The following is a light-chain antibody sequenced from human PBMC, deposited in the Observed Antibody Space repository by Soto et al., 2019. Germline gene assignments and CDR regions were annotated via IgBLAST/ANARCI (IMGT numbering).Light chain of an antibody. V-gene: IGLV6-57*04. CDR2: EYY. CDR3: QSYDNYNVV. J-gene: IGLJ2*01. Sequence: NFMLTQPHSVSESPGKTVTISCTRSSGNIASKYVQWYQQRPGSAPSTVIYEYYERPSGVPDRFSGAIDSSSNSASLTISGLKTEDEADHYCQSYDNYNVVFGGGTKLTVL. CDR1: SGNIASKY.